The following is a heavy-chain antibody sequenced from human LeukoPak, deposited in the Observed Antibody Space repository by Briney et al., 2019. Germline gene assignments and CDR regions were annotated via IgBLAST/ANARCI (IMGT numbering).Heavy chain of an antibody. V-gene: IGHV1-69*13. CDR1: GGTFSSYA. Sequence: ASVKVSCKASGGTFSSYAISWVRQAPGQGLEWMGGIIPIFGTANYAQKFQGRVTITADESTSTAYVELSSLRSEDTAVYYCARAGYCGGDCYYFDYWGQGTLVTVSS. J-gene: IGHJ4*02. CDR2: IIPIFGTA. D-gene: IGHD2-21*01. CDR3: ARAGYCGGDCYYFDY.